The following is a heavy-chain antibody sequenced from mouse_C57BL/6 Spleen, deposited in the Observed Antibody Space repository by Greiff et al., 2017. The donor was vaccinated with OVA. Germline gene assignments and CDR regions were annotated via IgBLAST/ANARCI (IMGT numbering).Heavy chain of an antibody. D-gene: IGHD1-1*01. CDR1: GFSLTSYG. CDR3: ARSLLRHAMDY. Sequence: VKLMESGPGLVAPSQSLSITCTVSGFSLTSYGVDWVRQSPGKGLEWLGVIWGVGSTNYNSALKSRLSISKDNSKSQVFLKMNSLQTDDTAMYYCARSLLRHAMDYWGQGTSVTVSS. J-gene: IGHJ4*01. CDR2: IWGVGST. V-gene: IGHV2-6*01.